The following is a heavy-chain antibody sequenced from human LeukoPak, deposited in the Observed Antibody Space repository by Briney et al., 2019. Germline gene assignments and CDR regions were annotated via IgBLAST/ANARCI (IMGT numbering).Heavy chain of an antibody. V-gene: IGHV3-30-3*01. CDR1: GFTFSSYA. CDR3: ARGRGGYDYVWGVVWD. D-gene: IGHD3-16*01. J-gene: IGHJ4*02. Sequence: GRSLRLSCAASGFTFSSYAMHWVRQAPGKGLEWVAVISYDGSNKYYADSVKGRFTISRDNSKNTLYLQMNSLRAEDTAVYYCARGRGGYDYVWGVVWDWGQGTLVTVSS. CDR2: ISYDGSNK.